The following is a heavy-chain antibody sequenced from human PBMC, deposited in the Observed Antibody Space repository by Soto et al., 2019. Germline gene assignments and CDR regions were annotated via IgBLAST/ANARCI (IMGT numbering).Heavy chain of an antibody. Sequence: PGGSLRLSCAASGFTFSSYAMSWVRQAPGKGLEWVSTISGSAGSTYYADSVKGRFTISRDNSRNTVYLQMNSLRAEDTAVYYCAKKVAISGYYSCFDYWGQGTLVTVSS. CDR2: ISGSAGST. D-gene: IGHD3-22*01. J-gene: IGHJ4*02. CDR3: AKKVAISGYYSCFDY. CDR1: GFTFSSYA. V-gene: IGHV3-23*01.